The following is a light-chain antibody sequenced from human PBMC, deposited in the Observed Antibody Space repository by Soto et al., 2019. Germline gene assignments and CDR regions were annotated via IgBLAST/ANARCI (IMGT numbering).Light chain of an antibody. CDR1: KLGDKY. CDR3: QAWDSSRV. J-gene: IGLJ2*01. V-gene: IGLV3-1*01. CDR2: QDN. Sequence: SSELTQPPSVSVSPGQTASITCSGDKLGDKYACWYQQKPGQSPVLVIYQDNKRPSGIPERFSGSNSGNTATLTISGTQTMDEADYYCQAWDSSRVFGGGTKLTVL.